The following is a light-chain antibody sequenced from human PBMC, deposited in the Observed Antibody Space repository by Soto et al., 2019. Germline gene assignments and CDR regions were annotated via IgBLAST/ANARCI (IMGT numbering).Light chain of an antibody. Sequence: IVLTQSPATLSLSPGERATLSCSASQSVSNFLSWYQHKPGQAPRLLMYDVSSRATGIPASFSGSASETDFTLTISSLEPEAVEVSYCQHRAFFGTGTKVDIK. CDR2: DVS. CDR3: QHRAF. CDR1: QSVSNF. V-gene: IGKV3-11*01. J-gene: IGKJ3*01.